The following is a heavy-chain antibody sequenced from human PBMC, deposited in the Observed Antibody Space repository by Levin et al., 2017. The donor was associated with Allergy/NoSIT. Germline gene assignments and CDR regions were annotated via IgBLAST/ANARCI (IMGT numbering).Heavy chain of an antibody. CDR2: ISSTSNYI. CDR3: ARSGSSWQYYFDY. J-gene: IGHJ4*02. D-gene: IGHD6-13*01. V-gene: IGHV3-21*01. Sequence: GGSLRLSCAASGFPFNTYTMNWVRQAPGKGLEWVASISSTSNYIYYADPVRGRFTISRDNADISLYLQMNSLRAEDTAVYYCARSGSSWQYYFDYWGQGILVTVSS. CDR1: GFPFNTYT.